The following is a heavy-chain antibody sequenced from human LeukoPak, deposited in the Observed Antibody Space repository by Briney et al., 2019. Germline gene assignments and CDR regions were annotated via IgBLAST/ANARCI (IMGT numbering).Heavy chain of an antibody. D-gene: IGHD3-22*01. CDR2: IGPYNGNT. V-gene: IGHV1-18*01. CDR1: GYTFTSYG. CDR3: ARDEDPYYDSSGPLVAFDI. J-gene: IGHJ3*02. Sequence: GASVKVSCKASGYTFTSYGISWVRQAPGQGLEWMGWIGPYNGNTNYAQNLQGRVTLTTDTSTSTAYMELRSLRSDDTAVYYCARDEDPYYDSSGPLVAFDIWGQGTMVTVSS.